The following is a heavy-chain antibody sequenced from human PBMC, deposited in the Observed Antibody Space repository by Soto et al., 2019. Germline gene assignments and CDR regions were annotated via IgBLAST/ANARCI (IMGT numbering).Heavy chain of an antibody. J-gene: IGHJ6*02. CDR1: GDTFKNCV. CDR2: IIPLFGTT. CDR3: PAELGFGKLSVV. Sequence: QVQVVQSGVEVRRPGSSVKVSCKASGDTFKNCVISWVRQAPGQGLEWMGGIIPLFGTTDFAQRFQGRLTITTAESPTTAYMERSSWKSGAPATYNWPAELGFGKLSVVWGQGTTVIVSS. V-gene: IGHV1-69*01. D-gene: IGHD3-10*01.